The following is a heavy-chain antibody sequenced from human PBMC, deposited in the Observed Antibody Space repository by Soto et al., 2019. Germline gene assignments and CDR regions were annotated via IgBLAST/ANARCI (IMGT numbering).Heavy chain of an antibody. D-gene: IGHD3-22*01. CDR1: GFTFSSYA. V-gene: IGHV3-30-3*01. Sequence: GGSLRLSCAASGFTFSSYAMHWVRQAPGKGLEWVAVISYDGSNKYYADSVKGRFTISRDNSKNTLYLQMNSLRAEDTAVYYCAREGYYDSSGYPAHFDYWGQGTLVTVPQ. CDR2: ISYDGSNK. J-gene: IGHJ4*02. CDR3: AREGYYDSSGYPAHFDY.